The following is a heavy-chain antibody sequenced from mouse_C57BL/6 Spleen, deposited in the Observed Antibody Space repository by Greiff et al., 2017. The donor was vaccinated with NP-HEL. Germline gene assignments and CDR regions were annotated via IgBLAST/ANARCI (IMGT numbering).Heavy chain of an antibody. CDR1: GYSFTGYY. V-gene: IGHV1-42*01. D-gene: IGHD1-1*01. CDR3: ARNYYGSSPYWYFDV. CDR2: INPSTGGT. Sequence: LVESGPELVKPGASVKISCKASGYSFTGYYMNWVKQSPEKSLEWIGEINPSTGGTTYNQKFKAKATLTVDKSSSTAYMQLKSLTSEDSAVYYCARNYYGSSPYWYFDVWGTGTTVTVSS. J-gene: IGHJ1*03.